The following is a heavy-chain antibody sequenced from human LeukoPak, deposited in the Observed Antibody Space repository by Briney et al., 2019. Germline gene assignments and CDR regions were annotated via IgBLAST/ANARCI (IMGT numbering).Heavy chain of an antibody. J-gene: IGHJ4*02. Sequence: SETLSLTCAVYGGSFSGYYWSWIRQPPGKGLEWLGEINHSGSTNYNPSLKSRVTISVDTSKNQFSLKPSSVTAADTAVYYCARGRGSSSGWYVDYWGQGTLVTVSS. CDR3: ARGRGSSSGWYVDY. V-gene: IGHV4-34*01. CDR1: GGSFSGYY. D-gene: IGHD6-19*01. CDR2: INHSGST.